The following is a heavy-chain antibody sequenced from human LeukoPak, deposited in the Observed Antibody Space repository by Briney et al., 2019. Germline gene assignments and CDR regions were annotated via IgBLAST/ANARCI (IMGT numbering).Heavy chain of an antibody. D-gene: IGHD6-13*01. V-gene: IGHV3-7*01. J-gene: IGHJ4*02. CDR3: ARDSSSWYRGADYFDY. Sequence: GGSLRLSCAASGFTFSSYWMSWVRQAPGKGLEWVANIKQGGSEKYYVDSVKGRFTISRDNAKNSLYLQMNSLRAEDTAVYYCARDSSSWYRGADYFDYWGQGTLVTVSS. CDR1: GFTFSSYW. CDR2: IKQGGSEK.